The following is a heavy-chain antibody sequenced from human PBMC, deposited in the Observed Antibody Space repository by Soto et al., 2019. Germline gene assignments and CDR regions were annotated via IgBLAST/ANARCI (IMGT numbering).Heavy chain of an antibody. CDR1: GFTFSSYG. CDR2: IWYDGSNK. J-gene: IGHJ2*01. D-gene: IGHD3-10*01. CDR3: ARLRGFDWYFDL. Sequence: GGSLRLSCAASGFTFSSYGMHWVRQAPGKGLEWVAVIWYDGSNKYYADSVKGRFTISSDNSKNTLYLQMNSLRAEDTAVYYCARLRGFDWYFDLWGRGTLVTVSS. V-gene: IGHV3-33*01.